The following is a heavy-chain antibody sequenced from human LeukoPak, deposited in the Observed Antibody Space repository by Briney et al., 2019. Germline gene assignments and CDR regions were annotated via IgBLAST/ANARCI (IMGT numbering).Heavy chain of an antibody. CDR1: GFTFSNYG. Sequence: GGSLRLSCAASGFTFSNYGMHWVRQAPGKGLEWVAFIRSDGINKYHADSVKGRFTISRDNSKNTLYLQMNSLRAEDTAVYYCARARITMTTVTTFYYYYYMDVWGKGTTVTVSS. CDR3: ARARITMTTVTTFYYYYYMDV. J-gene: IGHJ6*03. CDR2: IRSDGINK. V-gene: IGHV3-30*02. D-gene: IGHD4-17*01.